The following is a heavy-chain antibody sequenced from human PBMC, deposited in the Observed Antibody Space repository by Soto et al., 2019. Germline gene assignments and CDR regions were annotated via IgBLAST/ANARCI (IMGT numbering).Heavy chain of an antibody. CDR2: IYYGGST. V-gene: IGHV4-31*03. J-gene: IGHJ6*02. D-gene: IGHD3-3*01. CDR1: GGSISSGGYY. Sequence: PSETLSLTCTVSGGSISSGGYYWSWIRQHPGKGLEWIGYIYYGGSTYYNPSLKSRVTISVDTSKNQFSLKLSSVTAADTAVYYCARARDFWSGPYYYYGMDVWGQGTTVTVSS. CDR3: ARARDFWSGPYYYYGMDV.